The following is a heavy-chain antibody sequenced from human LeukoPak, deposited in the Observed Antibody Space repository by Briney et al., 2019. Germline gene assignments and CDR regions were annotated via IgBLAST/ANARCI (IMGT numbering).Heavy chain of an antibody. CDR3: AGHEVGIAVALPEIWYFDY. D-gene: IGHD6-19*01. CDR1: GGSISSSSYY. Sequence: PSETLSLTCTVSGGSISSSSYYWGWIRQPPGKGLEWIGSIYYSGSTYYNPSLKSRVTISVDTSKNQFSLKLSSVTAADTAVYYCAGHEVGIAVALPEIWYFDYWGQGTLVTVSS. J-gene: IGHJ4*02. CDR2: IYYSGST. V-gene: IGHV4-39*01.